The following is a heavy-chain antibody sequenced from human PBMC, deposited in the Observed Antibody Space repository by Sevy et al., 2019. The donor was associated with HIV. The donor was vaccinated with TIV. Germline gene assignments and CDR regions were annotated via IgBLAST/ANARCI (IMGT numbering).Heavy chain of an antibody. D-gene: IGHD2-15*01. CDR2: IYYRGDT. Sequence: SETLSLTCTVSGGSISSSSFYWAWIRQSPGKGLEWIGSIYYRGDTYYNPSLKSRITMSVDTSKNQFSLKVTSVTAGDTAMYYCARRRSTHYHFDYWGRGTLVTVSS. J-gene: IGHJ4*02. CDR1: GGSISSSSFY. CDR3: ARRRSTHYHFDY. V-gene: IGHV4-39*01.